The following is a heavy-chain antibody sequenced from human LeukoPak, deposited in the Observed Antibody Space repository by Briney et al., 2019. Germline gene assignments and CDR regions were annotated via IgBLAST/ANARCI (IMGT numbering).Heavy chain of an antibody. CDR2: IIPILGIA. J-gene: IGHJ5*02. D-gene: IGHD6-13*01. V-gene: IGHV1-69*10. Sequence: GASVKVSCKASGYSFTTYGISWVRQAPGQGLEWMGRIIPILGIANYAQKFQGRVTITADKSTSTAYMELSSLRSEDTAVYYCARDGNKQQLVPWGQGTLVTVSS. CDR1: GYSFTTYG. CDR3: ARDGNKQQLVP.